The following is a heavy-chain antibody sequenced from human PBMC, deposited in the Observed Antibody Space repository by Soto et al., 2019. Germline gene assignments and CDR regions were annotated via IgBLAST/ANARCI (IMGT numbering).Heavy chain of an antibody. CDR2: ISGSGGST. V-gene: IGHV3-23*01. CDR3: AKDPLGGFSSKNWFDP. J-gene: IGHJ5*02. CDR1: GFTFSSYA. Sequence: EVQLLESGGGLVQPGGSLRLSCAASGFTFSSYAMSWVRQAPGKGLEWVSAISGSGGSTYYADSVKGRFTISRDNSKNPLYLQMNSLRAEDTAVYYCAKDPLGGFSSKNWFDPWGQGTLVTVSS. D-gene: IGHD2-2*01.